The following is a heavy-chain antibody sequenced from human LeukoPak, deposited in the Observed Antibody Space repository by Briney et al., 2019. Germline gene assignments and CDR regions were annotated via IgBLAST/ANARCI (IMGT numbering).Heavy chain of an antibody. V-gene: IGHV3-7*01. CDR1: GFTFSSYA. D-gene: IGHD3-16*01. J-gene: IGHJ6*03. CDR3: AGHVLFGPVYYYYMDV. CDR2: IKQDGTEK. Sequence: SAGNLCLYCAASGFTFSSYAMSWVRPAPGKGREWVANIKQDGTEKYYMDPGKGRFTTSKATAKNYMYLHINGMRAKATDFYYWAGHVLFGPVYYYYMDVWGKGTTVTVSS.